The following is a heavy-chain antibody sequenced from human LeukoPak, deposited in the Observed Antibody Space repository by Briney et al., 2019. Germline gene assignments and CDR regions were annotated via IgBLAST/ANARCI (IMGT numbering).Heavy chain of an antibody. CDR2: IIPILGIA. Sequence: SVTVSCKASVGTFSSYAIGWVRQAPGQGLEWMGRIIPILGIANYPQKFQGRGTITADKSSSTAYMERTSLSSEHTPVYYSARGHYFGSAVDYWGQGTLVTVSS. V-gene: IGHV1-69*04. J-gene: IGHJ4*02. CDR1: VGTFSSYA. CDR3: ARGHYFGSAVDY. D-gene: IGHD3-10*01.